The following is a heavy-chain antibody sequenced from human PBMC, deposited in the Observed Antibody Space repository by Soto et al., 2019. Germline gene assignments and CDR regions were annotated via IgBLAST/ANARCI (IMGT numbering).Heavy chain of an antibody. CDR1: GDSVSSNNYY. CDR3: VRHPGYAVPTVYATHYFNY. J-gene: IGHJ4*02. D-gene: IGHD2-8*01. Sequence: QLQLQESGPGLVKPSETLSLTCTVSGDSVSSNNYYCGWIRQPPGKGLEWIGSIYYTGSTYDNPSLESRLPMSVDTSKILCSLRLSSVTAADTAVYFFVRHPGYAVPTVYATHYFNYWGQGILVTVST. CDR2: IYYTGST. V-gene: IGHV4-39*01.